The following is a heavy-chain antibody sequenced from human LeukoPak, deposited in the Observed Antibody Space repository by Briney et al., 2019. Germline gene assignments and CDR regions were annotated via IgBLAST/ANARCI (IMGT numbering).Heavy chain of an antibody. Sequence: SVKVSCKASGGTFSSYAVSWVRQAPGQGLEWMGGIIPIFGTANYAQKFQGRVTITADKSTSTAYMELSSLRSEDTAVYYCARTALPGPVDTAMDPDYWGQGTLVTVSS. D-gene: IGHD5-18*01. CDR2: IIPIFGTA. CDR3: ARTALPGPVDTAMDPDY. V-gene: IGHV1-69*06. J-gene: IGHJ4*02. CDR1: GGTFSSYA.